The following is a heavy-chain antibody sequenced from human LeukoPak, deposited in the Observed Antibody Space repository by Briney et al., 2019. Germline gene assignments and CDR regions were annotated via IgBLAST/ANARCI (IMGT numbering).Heavy chain of an antibody. CDR3: ARAWWFGELLWGAFDI. CDR1: GSTFSSYA. J-gene: IGHJ3*02. Sequence: SVKVSCKASGSTFSSYAISWVRQAPGQGLEWMGGIIPIFGTANYAQKFQGRVTITADESTSTAYMELSSLRSEDTAVYYCARAWWFGELLWGAFDIWGQGTMVTVSS. D-gene: IGHD3-10*01. V-gene: IGHV1-69*13. CDR2: IIPIFGTA.